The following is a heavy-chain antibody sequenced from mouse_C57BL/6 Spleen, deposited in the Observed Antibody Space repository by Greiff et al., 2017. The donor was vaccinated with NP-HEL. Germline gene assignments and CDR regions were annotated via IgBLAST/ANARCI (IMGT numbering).Heavy chain of an antibody. CDR2: ISYSGST. D-gene: IGHD1-1*01. J-gene: IGHJ4*01. V-gene: IGHV3-1*01. CDR1: GYSITSGYD. Sequence: EVQLVESGPGMVKPSQSLSLTCTVTGYSITSGYDWHWIRHFPGNKLEWMGYISYSGSTNYNPSLKSRISITHDTSKNHFFLKLNSVTTEDTATYYCARALITTRGNAMDYWGQGTSVTVSS. CDR3: ARALITTRGNAMDY.